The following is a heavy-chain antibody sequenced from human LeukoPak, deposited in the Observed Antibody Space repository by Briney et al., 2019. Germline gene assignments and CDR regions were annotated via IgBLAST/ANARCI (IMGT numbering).Heavy chain of an antibody. D-gene: IGHD2-2*02. J-gene: IGHJ5*02. V-gene: IGHV4-59*12. CDR3: ARAGYCSSTSCYTSRWFDP. CDR1: GGSISSYY. Sequence: PSETLSLTRTVSGGSISSYYWSWIRQPPGKGLEWIGYIYYSGSTNYNPSLKSRVTISVDTSKNQFSLKLSSVTAADTAVYYCARAGYCSSTSCYTSRWFDPWGQGTLVTVSS. CDR2: IYYSGST.